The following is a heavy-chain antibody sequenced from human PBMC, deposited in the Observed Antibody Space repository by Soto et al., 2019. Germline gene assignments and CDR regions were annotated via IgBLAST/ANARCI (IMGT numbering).Heavy chain of an antibody. D-gene: IGHD3-10*01. J-gene: IGHJ4*02. CDR1: GYTLTELS. CDR2: FDPEDGET. V-gene: IGHV1-24*01. Sequence: ASVKVSCKVSGYTLTELSMHWVRQAPGKGLEWMGGFDPEDGETIYAQKFQGRVIKTEETSTDSAYMELSSLRSEETAVYYCATDIIYYYGSGSYDPTNYWGQGTLVTVSS. CDR3: ATDIIYYYGSGSYDPTNY.